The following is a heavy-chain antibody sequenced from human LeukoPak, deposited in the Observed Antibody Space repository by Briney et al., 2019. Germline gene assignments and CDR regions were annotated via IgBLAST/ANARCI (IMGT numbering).Heavy chain of an antibody. J-gene: IGHJ4*02. V-gene: IGHV3-23*01. Sequence: PGGSLRLSCAASGFTFSSYAMSWVRQAPGKGLEWVSAISISGENTYYADSVKGRFTISRDTSRNTLYLQMHNLRAEDTAVYYCARLISTSSSRFSDYWGQGTLVTVSS. CDR1: GFTFSSYA. CDR2: ISISGENT. CDR3: ARLISTSSSRFSDY. D-gene: IGHD6-6*01.